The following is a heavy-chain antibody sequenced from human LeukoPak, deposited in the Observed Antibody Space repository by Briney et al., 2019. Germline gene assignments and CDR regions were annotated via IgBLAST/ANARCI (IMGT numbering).Heavy chain of an antibody. V-gene: IGHV1-18*01. CDR1: GYTFTSYG. CDR3: ARDPLGSSSWSMSPRFFAYEEAMHWFDP. CDR2: ISAYNGNT. D-gene: IGHD6-13*01. J-gene: IGHJ5*02. Sequence: ASVKVSCKASGYTFTSYGISWVRQAPGQGLEWMGWISAYNGNTNYAQKLQGRVTMTTDTSTSTAYMELRSLRSDDTAVYYCARDPLGSSSWSMSPRFFAYEEAMHWFDPWGQGTLVTVSS.